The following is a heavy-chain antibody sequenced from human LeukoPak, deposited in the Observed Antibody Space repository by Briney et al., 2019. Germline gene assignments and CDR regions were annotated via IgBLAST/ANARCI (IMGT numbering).Heavy chain of an antibody. Sequence: SQTLSLTCAISGDSVSSSSATLNWIRQSPSRGLEWLGRTYYDYAVSVKSRITINPDTSSNQFSLQLNSVTPEDTAVYYCAREGVTLVRGVVLDYYGMGVWGQGTTVTVSS. D-gene: IGHD3-10*01. V-gene: IGHV6-1*01. CDR1: GDSVSSSSAT. J-gene: IGHJ6*02. CDR3: AREGVTLVRGVVLDYYGMGV. CDR2: TYY.